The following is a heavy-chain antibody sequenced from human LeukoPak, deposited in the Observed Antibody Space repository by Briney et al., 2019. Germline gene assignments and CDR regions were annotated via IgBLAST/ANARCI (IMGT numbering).Heavy chain of an antibody. CDR3: VREYSSFDY. Sequence: SETLSLTCTVSGGSISSYYWSWIRQPPGKGLEWIGYVHHSGSTSYNPSLKSRVTISVDASKNQFSLSLRSVTAADTAVYYCVREYSSFDYWGQGTLVTVSS. V-gene: IGHV4-59*01. J-gene: IGHJ4*02. D-gene: IGHD1-26*01. CDR1: GGSISSYY. CDR2: VHHSGST.